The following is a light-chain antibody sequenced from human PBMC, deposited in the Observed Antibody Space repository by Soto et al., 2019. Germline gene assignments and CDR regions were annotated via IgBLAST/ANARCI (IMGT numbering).Light chain of an antibody. Sequence: QSALTQPASVSGSRGQSITIYCTGTSSDVGSYNLVSWYQQHPGKAPKLMIYEGSKRPSGVSNRFSGSKSGNTASLTISGLQAEDEADYYCCSYAGSSTSLYVFGTGTKVTVL. V-gene: IGLV2-23*01. CDR2: EGS. CDR1: SSDVGSYNL. CDR3: CSYAGSSTSLYV. J-gene: IGLJ1*01.